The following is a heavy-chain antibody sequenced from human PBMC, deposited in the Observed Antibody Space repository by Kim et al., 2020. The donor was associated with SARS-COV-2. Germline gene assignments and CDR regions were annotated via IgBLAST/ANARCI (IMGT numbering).Heavy chain of an antibody. J-gene: IGHJ3*02. Sequence: ASVKVSCKASGYTFTSYAMNWVRQAPGQGLEWMGWINTNTGNPTYAQGFTGRFVFSLDTSFSTAYLQFSSLKAEDTAVYYCARGRRTTIFGVVIRNDAFDIWGQRTMVTVSS. V-gene: IGHV7-4-1*02. D-gene: IGHD3-3*01. CDR1: GYTFTSYA. CDR2: INTNTGNP. CDR3: ARGRRTTIFGVVIRNDAFDI.